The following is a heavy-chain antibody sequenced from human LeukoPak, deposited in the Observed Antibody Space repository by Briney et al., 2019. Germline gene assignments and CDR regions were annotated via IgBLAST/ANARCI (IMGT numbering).Heavy chain of an antibody. J-gene: IGHJ3*01. V-gene: IGHV3-23*01. CDR3: AKDPNGDYIGAFDD. Sequence: RGSLRLSCVPSVFIFCTDAMTWVRQLPGKGLEWVSAISASVGSTKYAGSVKSRVTLSTDNTKSTLYLQMHSLRAEHTAIYDCAKDPNGDYIGAFDDWGQGTMVTVSS. CDR1: VFIFCTDA. D-gene: IGHD2-8*01. CDR2: ISASVGST.